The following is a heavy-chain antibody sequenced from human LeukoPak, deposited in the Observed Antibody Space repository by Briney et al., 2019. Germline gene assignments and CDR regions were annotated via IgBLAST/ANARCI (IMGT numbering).Heavy chain of an antibody. Sequence: GGSLRLSCGASGITFSDYGIHWVRQAPGKGLEWVAIISNDGSRKYYAHSVEGRFTISRDNSKNTLYLQMDSLRAEDTAVYYCARDRAWNYFDYWGQGTLVTVSS. J-gene: IGHJ4*02. CDR3: ARDRAWNYFDY. CDR1: GITFSDYG. D-gene: IGHD3-3*01. V-gene: IGHV3-30*03. CDR2: ISNDGSRK.